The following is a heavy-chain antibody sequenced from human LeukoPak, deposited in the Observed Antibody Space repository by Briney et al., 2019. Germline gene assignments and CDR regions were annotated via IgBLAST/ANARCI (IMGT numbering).Heavy chain of an antibody. CDR2: INPNSGGT. D-gene: IGHD1-26*01. CDR1: GYTFTGYY. Sequence: VASVKVSCKASGYTFTGYYMHWVRQAPGQGLEWMGWINPNSGGTNYAQKFQGRVTMTRDTSISTAYMELSRLRSDDTAVYYCARDYSWSFKIYNWFDPWGQGTLVTVSS. CDR3: ARDYSWSFKIYNWFDP. J-gene: IGHJ5*02. V-gene: IGHV1-2*02.